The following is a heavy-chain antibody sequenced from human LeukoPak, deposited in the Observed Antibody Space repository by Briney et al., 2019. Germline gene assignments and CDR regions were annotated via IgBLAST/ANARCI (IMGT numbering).Heavy chain of an antibody. CDR2: ISGSGGST. CDR1: GFTFSSYS. D-gene: IGHD3-3*01. V-gene: IGHV3-23*01. J-gene: IGHJ4*02. Sequence: PGGSLRLSCAASGFTFSSYSMNWVRQAPGKGLEWVSAISGSGGSTYYADSVKGRFTISRDNSKNTLYLQMNSLRAEDTAVYYCAKDYDFWSGYYLSDYWGQGTLVTVSS. CDR3: AKDYDFWSGYYLSDY.